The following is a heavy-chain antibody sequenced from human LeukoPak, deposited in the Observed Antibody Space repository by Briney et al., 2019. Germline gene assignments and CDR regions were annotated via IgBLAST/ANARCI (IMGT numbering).Heavy chain of an antibody. CDR2: IYYSGST. CDR1: GGSISSYY. D-gene: IGHD3-3*01. CDR3: ARLNTILDY. Sequence: SETLSLTCTVSGGSISSYYWSWIRQPPGKGLEWIGYIYYSGSTNYNPSLKSRVTISVDTSKNQFSLKLSSVIAADTAVYYCARLNTILDYWGQGTLVTVSS. V-gene: IGHV4-59*08. J-gene: IGHJ4*02.